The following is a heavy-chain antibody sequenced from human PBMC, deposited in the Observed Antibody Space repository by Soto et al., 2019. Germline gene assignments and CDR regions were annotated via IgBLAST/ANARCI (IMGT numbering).Heavy chain of an antibody. D-gene: IGHD2-15*01. CDR3: APHVSCSGGSCQYDAFAI. Sequence: EVQVLESGGGLVQPGGSLRLSCEGSGFTVSSHAMTWIRQAPGEGPEWVSTVTADGGTYYADSVKGRFAMSRDTSENTVXLQMNSLGAEDTAAYYCAPHVSCSGGSCQYDAFAIRGQGTMVTVSS. CDR1: GFTVSSHA. V-gene: IGHV3-23*01. CDR2: VTADGGT. J-gene: IGHJ3*02.